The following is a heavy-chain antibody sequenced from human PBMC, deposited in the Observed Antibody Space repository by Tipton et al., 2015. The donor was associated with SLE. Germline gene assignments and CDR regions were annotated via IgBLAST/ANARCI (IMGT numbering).Heavy chain of an antibody. D-gene: IGHD3-22*01. CDR1: GGSISSGGYH. CDR2: IYYSGST. V-gene: IGHV4-61*08. Sequence: TLSLTCTVSGGSISSGGYHWNWIRQPPEKGLEWIGYIYYSGSTNYNPSLKSRVTISVDTSKNQFSLKLSSVTAADTAVYFCARDEYYYDGTGYHLLGQFDYWGQGTLVTVSS. CDR3: ARDEYYYDGTGYHLLGQFDY. J-gene: IGHJ4*02.